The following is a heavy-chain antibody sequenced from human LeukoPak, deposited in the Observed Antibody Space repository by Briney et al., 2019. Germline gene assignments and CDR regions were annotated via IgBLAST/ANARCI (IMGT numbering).Heavy chain of an antibody. CDR1: GYTFTSYA. Sequence: GASVKVSCETSGYTFTSYAIQWVRQAPGQRLEWMGWINAGNGNTKYSQKFQGRVTITRDTSATTAYMELSTLRSEDTAVYYCAREHDFWSPYAFDIWGQGTMVTVSS. V-gene: IGHV1-3*01. J-gene: IGHJ3*02. CDR3: AREHDFWSPYAFDI. CDR2: INAGNGNT. D-gene: IGHD3-3*01.